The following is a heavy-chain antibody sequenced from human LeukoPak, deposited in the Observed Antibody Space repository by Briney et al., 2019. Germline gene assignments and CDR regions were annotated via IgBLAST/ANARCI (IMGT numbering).Heavy chain of an antibody. CDR1: GFTVSSNY. CDR2: IYSGGST. Sequence: PGGSLRLSCAASGFTVSSNYMSWVRQAPGKGLEWVSVIYSGGSTYYADSVKGRFTISRDNSKNTLYLQMNSLRAEDTAVYYCARGVTVAAGDYWGQGTLVTVSS. D-gene: IGHD6-19*01. CDR3: ARGVTVAAGDY. J-gene: IGHJ4*02. V-gene: IGHV3-66*01.